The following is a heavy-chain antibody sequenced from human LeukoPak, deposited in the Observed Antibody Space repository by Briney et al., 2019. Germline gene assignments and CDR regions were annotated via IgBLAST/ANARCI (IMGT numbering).Heavy chain of an antibody. CDR3: ARDVTYGRYYYYYYMDV. J-gene: IGHJ6*03. CDR1: GFTFSDYY. D-gene: IGHD3-10*01. Sequence: GGSLRLSCAASGFTFSDYYMSWIRQAPGKGLEWVSYISSSGSTIYYADSVKGRFTISRDNAKNSLYLQMNSLRAEDTAVYYCARDVTYGRYYYYYYMDVWGKGTTVTISS. CDR2: ISSSGSTI. V-gene: IGHV3-11*04.